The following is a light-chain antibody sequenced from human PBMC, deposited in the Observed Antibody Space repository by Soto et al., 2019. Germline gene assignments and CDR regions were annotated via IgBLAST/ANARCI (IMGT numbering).Light chain of an antibody. V-gene: IGLV2-11*01. CDR1: SSDPGGYNY. CDR3: CSYAGSYTLV. J-gene: IGLJ2*01. Sequence: QSALTQPRSVSGSPGQSVTISCTGTSSDPGGYNYVSWYQQHPGKAPKLMIYDVSKRPSGVPDRFSGSKSGNTASLTISGLQAEDEADYHCCSYAGSYTLVFVGGTKLTVL. CDR2: DVS.